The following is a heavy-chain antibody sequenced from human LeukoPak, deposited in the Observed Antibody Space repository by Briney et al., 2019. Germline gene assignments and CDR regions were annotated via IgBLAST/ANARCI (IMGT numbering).Heavy chain of an antibody. V-gene: IGHV3-30*18. Sequence: SGGSLRLSCAASGFTFSSYGMHWVRQAPGKGLEWVAVISYDGSYKYYADSVKGRFTISRDNSKNTLYLQMNSLRAEDTAVYCCAKVGDYGDYAFDYWGQGTLVTVSS. CDR1: GFTFSSYG. CDR2: ISYDGSYK. J-gene: IGHJ4*02. D-gene: IGHD4-17*01. CDR3: AKVGDYGDYAFDY.